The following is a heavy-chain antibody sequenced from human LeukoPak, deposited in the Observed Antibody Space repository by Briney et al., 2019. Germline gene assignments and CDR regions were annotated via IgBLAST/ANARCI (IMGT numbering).Heavy chain of an antibody. V-gene: IGHV3-53*01. D-gene: IGHD2-8*02. J-gene: IGHJ4*02. CDR3: ATYRQVLLPFES. CDR2: IFPSGGEI. Sequence: GGSLRLSCAASGFTVSDNYMNWVRQPPGKGLEWVSSIFPSGGEIHYADSVRGRFTISRDNSKSTLSLQMNSLRAEDTAIYYCATYRQVLLPFESWGQGTLVTVPS. CDR1: GFTVSDNY.